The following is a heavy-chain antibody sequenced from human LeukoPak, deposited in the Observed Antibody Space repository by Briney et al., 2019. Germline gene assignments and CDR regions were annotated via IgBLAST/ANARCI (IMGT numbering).Heavy chain of an antibody. V-gene: IGHV4-30-2*05. Sequence: SETLSLTCAVSGGSISSGGYSWSWIRQPPGKGLEWIGYIYHSGSTYYNPSLKSRVTISVDTSKNQFSLKLSSVTAADTAVYYCARGTEDRYFDWLSKGYYFDYWGQGTLVTVSS. D-gene: IGHD3-9*01. CDR2: IYHSGST. CDR1: GGSISSGGYS. CDR3: ARGTEDRYFDWLSKGYYFDY. J-gene: IGHJ4*02.